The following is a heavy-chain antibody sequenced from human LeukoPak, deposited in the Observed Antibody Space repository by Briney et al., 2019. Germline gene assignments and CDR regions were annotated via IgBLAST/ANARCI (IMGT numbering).Heavy chain of an antibody. D-gene: IGHD2-2*01. CDR3: AEDIVVVPAAENYNYGMDV. CDR2: ISGSGGST. J-gene: IGHJ6*02. V-gene: IGHV3-23*01. Sequence: GGSLRLSCAASGFTFSSYAMSWVRQAPGKGLEWVSAISGSGGSTYYADSVKGRFTISRDNSKNTLYLQMNSLRTEDTAVYYCAEDIVVVPAAENYNYGMDVWGQGTTVTVSS. CDR1: GFTFSSYA.